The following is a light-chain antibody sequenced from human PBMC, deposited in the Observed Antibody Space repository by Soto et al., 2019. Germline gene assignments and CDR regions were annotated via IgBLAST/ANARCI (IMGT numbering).Light chain of an antibody. CDR3: SSYTTFRTVL. CDR2: EVT. CDR1: SSDVGANIY. Sequence: QSALTQPASVSGSPGQSITISCTGSSSDVGANIYVSWYQQHPGKAPKLMIYEVTNRPSGVSYRFSGSRSDNTAFLTISGLQAEDEANYYCSSYTTFRTVLFGGGTKVTVL. V-gene: IGLV2-14*01. J-gene: IGLJ3*02.